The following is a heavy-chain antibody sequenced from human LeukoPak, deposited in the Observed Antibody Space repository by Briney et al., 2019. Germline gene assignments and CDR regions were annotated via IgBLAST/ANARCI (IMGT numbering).Heavy chain of an antibody. CDR3: ARNNGMDV. V-gene: IGHV3-7*03. CDR2: VNRDGSET. CDR1: GFALSSHR. Sequence: GGSLRLSCAASGFALSSHRMTWVRQVPGRGPEWVANVNRDGSETYYLDSVKGRFTISKDNAKNSLYLQMNSLRAEDTALYHCARNNGMDVWGQGTTVIVSS. J-gene: IGHJ6*02.